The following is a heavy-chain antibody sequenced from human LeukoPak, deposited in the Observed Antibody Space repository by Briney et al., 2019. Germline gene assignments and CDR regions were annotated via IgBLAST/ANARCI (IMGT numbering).Heavy chain of an antibody. D-gene: IGHD5-18*01. V-gene: IGHV3-30*03. CDR1: GFTFSSYG. J-gene: IGHJ3*02. CDR2: ISYDGSNK. CDR3: AREVEKAMAYAFDI. Sequence: SGRSLRLSCAASGFTFSSYGMHWVRQAPGKGLEWVAVISYDGSNKYYADSVKGRFTISRDNSKNTLYLQMNSLRAEDTAVYYCAREVEKAMAYAFDIWGQGTMVTVSS.